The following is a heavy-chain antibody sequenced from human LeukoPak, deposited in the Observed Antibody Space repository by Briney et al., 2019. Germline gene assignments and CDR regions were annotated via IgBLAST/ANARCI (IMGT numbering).Heavy chain of an antibody. J-gene: IGHJ4*02. Sequence: PSETLSLTCAVSGYSISIGYYWGWIRQPPGKGLEWIGSIYHSGSTYYNPSLKSRVTISVDTSKNQFSLKLSSVTAADTAVYYCARGRDYYDSGDFDYWGQGTLVTVSS. CDR3: ARGRDYYDSGDFDY. V-gene: IGHV4-38-2*01. CDR2: IYHSGST. CDR1: GYSISIGYY. D-gene: IGHD3-22*01.